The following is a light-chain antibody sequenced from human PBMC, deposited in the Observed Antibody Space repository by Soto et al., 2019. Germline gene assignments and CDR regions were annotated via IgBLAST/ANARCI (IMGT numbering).Light chain of an antibody. CDR1: QSVSNTY. CDR2: GAS. V-gene: IGKV3-20*01. Sequence: EIVLTQSPGTLSLSPGERATLSCRASQSVSNTYLAWYQQKAGQAPTLLIYGASSRATGIPERFSGSGSGTDFTLTISRLEPEDFAVYYCQQYGSSPYTFGQGTKLEIK. CDR3: QQYGSSPYT. J-gene: IGKJ2*01.